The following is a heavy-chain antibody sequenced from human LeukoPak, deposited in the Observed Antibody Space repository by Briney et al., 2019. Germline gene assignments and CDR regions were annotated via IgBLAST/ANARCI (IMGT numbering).Heavy chain of an antibody. V-gene: IGHV4-59*01. J-gene: IGHJ5*02. D-gene: IGHD5-24*01. Sequence: SETLSLTCTVSNGSIISYYWSWIRQPPGKGLEWIGYISYSGSTNYNPSLKSRVTISADRSKNQFSLKLSSVTAADTAVYYCARVREWFDPWGQGTLVTVSS. CDR1: NGSIISYY. CDR3: ARVREWFDP. CDR2: ISYSGST.